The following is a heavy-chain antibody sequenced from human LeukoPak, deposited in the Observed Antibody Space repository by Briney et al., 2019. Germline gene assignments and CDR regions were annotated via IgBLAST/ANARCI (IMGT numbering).Heavy chain of an antibody. CDR2: ISSSGSTI. Sequence: GGSLRLSCAASGFTFSSYGMHWVRQAPGKGLEWVSYISSSGSTIYYADSVKGRFTISRDNAKNSLYLQMNSLRAEDTAVYYCARVRRDYYGSGSSYYYYGMDVWGQGTTVTVSS. J-gene: IGHJ6*02. CDR3: ARVRRDYYGSGSSYYYYGMDV. D-gene: IGHD3-10*01. V-gene: IGHV3-48*04. CDR1: GFTFSSYG.